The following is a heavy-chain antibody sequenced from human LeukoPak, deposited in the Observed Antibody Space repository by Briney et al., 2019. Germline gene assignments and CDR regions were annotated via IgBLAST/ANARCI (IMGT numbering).Heavy chain of an antibody. D-gene: IGHD6-13*01. V-gene: IGHV1-18*01. J-gene: IGHJ5*02. Sequence: ASVKVSCKASGYTFTSYGISWVRQAPGQGLEWMGWISAYNGNTNYAQKLQGRVTMTTDTSTSTAYMELRSLRSDDTAVYYCARDPHPDSSSWYRLDWFDPWGQGTLVTVSS. CDR1: GYTFTSYG. CDR2: ISAYNGNT. CDR3: ARDPHPDSSSWYRLDWFDP.